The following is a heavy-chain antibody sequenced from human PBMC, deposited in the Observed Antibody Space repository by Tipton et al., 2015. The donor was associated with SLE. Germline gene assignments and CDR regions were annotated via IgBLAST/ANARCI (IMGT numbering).Heavy chain of an antibody. V-gene: IGHV3-33*01. CDR2: IWYDGSNK. CDR1: GFTFSSYG. J-gene: IGHJ2*01. Sequence: SGFTFSSYGMHWVRQAPGKGLEWVAVIWYDGSNKYYADSVKGRFTISRDNSKNTLYLQMNSLRAEDTAVYYCARGGYSSRPWYFDLWGRGTLVTVSS. D-gene: IGHD6-13*01. CDR3: ARGGYSSRPWYFDL.